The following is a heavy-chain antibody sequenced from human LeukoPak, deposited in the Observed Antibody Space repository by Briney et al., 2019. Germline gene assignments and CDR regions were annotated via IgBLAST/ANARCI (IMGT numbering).Heavy chain of an antibody. D-gene: IGHD2-2*01. J-gene: IGHJ4*02. CDR3: ARDQVGPGYCSSTSCPSPFDY. V-gene: IGHV3-48*04. CDR2: ISSSSSTI. CDR1: GFTFSSYS. Sequence: GGSLRLSCAASGFTFSSYSMNWVRQAPGKGLEWVSYISSSSSTIYYADSVKGRFTISRDNAKNSLYLQMNSLRAEDTAVYYCARDQVGPGYCSSTSCPSPFDYWGQGTLVTVSS.